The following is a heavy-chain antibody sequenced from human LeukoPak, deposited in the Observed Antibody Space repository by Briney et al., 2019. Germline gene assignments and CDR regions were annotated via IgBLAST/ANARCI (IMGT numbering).Heavy chain of an antibody. CDR3: AKASYYYDSSGYYYHYYYGMDV. V-gene: IGHV3-30*18. D-gene: IGHD3-22*01. J-gene: IGHJ6*02. CDR1: GFTFSSYG. Sequence: GGSLRLSCAASGFTFSSYGMHWLRQAPGKGLEWVAVISYDGSNKYYADSVKGRFTISRDNSKNTLYLQMNSLRAEDTAVYYCAKASYYYDSSGYYYHYYYGMDVWGQGTTVTVSS. CDR2: ISYDGSNK.